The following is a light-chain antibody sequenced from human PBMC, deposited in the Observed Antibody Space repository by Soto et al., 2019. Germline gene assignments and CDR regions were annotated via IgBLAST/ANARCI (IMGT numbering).Light chain of an antibody. CDR1: QSTSSW. CDR2: KAS. CDR3: QPYNSYWT. Sequence: DIQMTQPPSTQSASVGDRVTITCRASQSTSSWLAWYQQKPGKAPKLLIYKASSLESGVPSRFSGNGSGTEFTLTISRLQPDDFATYYCQPYNSYWTFGQGTKVEIK. V-gene: IGKV1-5*03. J-gene: IGKJ1*01.